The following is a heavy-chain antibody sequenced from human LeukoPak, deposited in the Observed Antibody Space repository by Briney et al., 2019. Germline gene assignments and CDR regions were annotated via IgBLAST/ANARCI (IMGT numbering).Heavy chain of an antibody. D-gene: IGHD1-26*01. CDR1: GGSISSYY. V-gene: IGHV4-59*01. Sequence: PSETLSLTCTVSGGSISSYYWSWIRQPPGKGLEWIGYIYYSGSTNYNPSLKNRVTISVDTPKNQFSLKLSSVTAADTAVYYCARGGNSGSYSWFDPWGQGTLVTVSS. CDR3: ARGGNSGSYSWFDP. J-gene: IGHJ5*02. CDR2: IYYSGST.